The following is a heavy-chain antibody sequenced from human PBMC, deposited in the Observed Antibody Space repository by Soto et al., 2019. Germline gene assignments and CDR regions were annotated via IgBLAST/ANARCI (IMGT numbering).Heavy chain of an antibody. CDR2: VIPIFGTA. CDR3: ARSQGGSSSLDIYYYYYYGMDV. V-gene: IGHV1-69*01. D-gene: IGHD2-15*01. J-gene: IGHJ6*02. CDR1: GGTFSSYA. Sequence: QVQLVQSGAEVKKPGSSVKVSCKAPGGTFSSYAISWVRQAPGQGLEWMGGVIPIFGTAKYAQKFQGGVTITADESTSTGAMELRSLRSEDTAVYYCARSQGGSSSLDIYYYYYYGMDVWGQGTTVTVSS.